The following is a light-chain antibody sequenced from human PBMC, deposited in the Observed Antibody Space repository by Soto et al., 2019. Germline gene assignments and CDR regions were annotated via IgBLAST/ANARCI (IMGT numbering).Light chain of an antibody. J-gene: IGLJ1*01. Sequence: QSVLTQPASVSGSPGQSTTISCTGTSSDVGGYNYVSWYQQHPGKAPKLMIYDVSNRPSGVSNRFSGSKSGNTASLTISGLQAEDEADYYCSSYTSSSFYVFGTGTKVTVL. CDR1: SSDVGGYNY. V-gene: IGLV2-14*01. CDR3: SSYTSSSFYV. CDR2: DVS.